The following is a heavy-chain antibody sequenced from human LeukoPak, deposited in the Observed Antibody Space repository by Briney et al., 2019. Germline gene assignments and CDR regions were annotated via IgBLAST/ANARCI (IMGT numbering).Heavy chain of an antibody. J-gene: IGHJ4*02. CDR3: ARASALATPPFAY. Sequence: PGGSLRLSCAASGFTFSSYWMHWVRQAPGKGLVWVPRINIDGSTSNYADSVKGRFTISRDNAKNAVYLQMSSLRVEDTAVYYCARASALATPPFAYWGQGTLVTVSS. D-gene: IGHD5-12*01. CDR1: GFTFSSYW. CDR2: INIDGSTS. V-gene: IGHV3-74*01.